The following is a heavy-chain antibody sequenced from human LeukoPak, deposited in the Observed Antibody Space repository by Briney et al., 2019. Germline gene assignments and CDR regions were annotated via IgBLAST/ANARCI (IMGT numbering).Heavy chain of an antibody. CDR1: GFTFSSYS. D-gene: IGHD1-26*01. Sequence: GGSLRLSCAASGFTFSSYSMNWVRQAPGKGLEWVSSISSSSSYIYYADSVKGRFTISRDNAKNSLYLQMNSLRAEDTAVYYCARARWELQGGFDYWGQGTLVTVSS. J-gene: IGHJ4*02. CDR3: ARARWELQGGFDY. V-gene: IGHV3-21*01. CDR2: ISSSSSYI.